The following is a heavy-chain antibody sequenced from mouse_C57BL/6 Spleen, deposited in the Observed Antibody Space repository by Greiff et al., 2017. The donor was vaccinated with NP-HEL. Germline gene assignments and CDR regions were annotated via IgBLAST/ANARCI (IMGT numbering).Heavy chain of an antibody. Sequence: QVQLQQSGAELMKPGASVKLSCKATGYTFTGYWIEWVKQRPGHGLEWIGEILPGSGSTNYNEKFKGKATFTADTSSNTAYMQLSSLTTEDSAIYYCARSLNYYGSSYGYFDVWGTGTTVTVSS. V-gene: IGHV1-9*01. CDR2: ILPGSGST. CDR1: GYTFTGYW. J-gene: IGHJ1*03. CDR3: ARSLNYYGSSYGYFDV. D-gene: IGHD1-1*01.